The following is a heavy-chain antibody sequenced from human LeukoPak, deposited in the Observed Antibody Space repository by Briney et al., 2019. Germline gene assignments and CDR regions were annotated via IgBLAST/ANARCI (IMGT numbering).Heavy chain of an antibody. Sequence: SETLSLTCAVYGGSFSGYYWSWIRQPPGKGLEWIGSISYSGSTHFNPSLKSRVTISVDTSKNQFSLKLSSVTAADTAVYYCARESAPGGISHFDYWGQGTPVTVSS. V-gene: IGHV4-34*01. J-gene: IGHJ4*02. D-gene: IGHD4-23*01. CDR3: ARESAPGGISHFDY. CDR1: GGSFSGYY. CDR2: ISYSGST.